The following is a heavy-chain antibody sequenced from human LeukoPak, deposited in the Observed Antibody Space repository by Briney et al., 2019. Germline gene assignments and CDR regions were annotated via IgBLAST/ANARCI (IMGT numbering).Heavy chain of an antibody. J-gene: IGHJ4*02. CDR3: AKVPGEGRWLQYAY. V-gene: IGHV3-33*06. CDR1: GFTFSSYG. Sequence: PGRSLRLSCAASGFTFSSYGMHWVRQAPGKGLEWVAVIWYDGSNEYYADSVKGRFTISRDNSKNTLYLQMNSLRAEDTAVYYCAKVPGEGRWLQYAYWGQGTLVTVSS. CDR2: IWYDGSNE. D-gene: IGHD5-24*01.